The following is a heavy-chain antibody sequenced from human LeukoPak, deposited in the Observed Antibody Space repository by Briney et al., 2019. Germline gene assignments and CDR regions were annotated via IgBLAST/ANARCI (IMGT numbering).Heavy chain of an antibody. CDR1: GYTFTSYG. D-gene: IGHD3-22*01. V-gene: IGHV1-18*01. CDR2: ISAYNGNT. J-gene: IGHJ4*02. CDR3: ARDSYYDSSGYYPFDY. Sequence: ASVKVSCKASGYTFTSYGISWVRQAPGQGLEWMGGISAYNGNTNYAQKLQGRVTMTTDTSTSTAYMELRSLRSDDTAVYYCARDSYYDSSGYYPFDYWGQGTLVTVSS.